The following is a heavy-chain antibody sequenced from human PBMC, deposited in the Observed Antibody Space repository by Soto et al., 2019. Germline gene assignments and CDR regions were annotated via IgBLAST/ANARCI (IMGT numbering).Heavy chain of an antibody. CDR2: IRGSGGST. D-gene: IGHD3-9*01. J-gene: IGHJ6*02. CDR1: GFTFSNYA. Sequence: VQLLESGGDLVQPGGSLRLSCEASGFTFSNYAMSWVRQAPGKGLEWVSVIRGSGGSTNYADSAKGRFTISRDNSMDTLYLQMNSLRAEDTAVYYCARVFYYDIMTGKGYNMDVWGQGTTVIVSS. CDR3: ARVFYYDIMTGKGYNMDV. V-gene: IGHV3-23*01.